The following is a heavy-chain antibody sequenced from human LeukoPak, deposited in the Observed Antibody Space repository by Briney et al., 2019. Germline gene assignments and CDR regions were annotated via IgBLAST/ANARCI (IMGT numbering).Heavy chain of an antibody. CDR3: ARDQNPIYCSSTSCYQRARYCSGGSCYLYYYGMDV. D-gene: IGHD2-15*01. V-gene: IGHV3-30-3*01. CDR2: ISYDGSNK. CDR1: GFTFSSYA. J-gene: IGHJ6*02. Sequence: GGSLRLSCAASGFTFSSYAMHWVRQAPGKGLEWVAVISYDGSNKYYADSVKGRFTISRDNSKNTLYLQMNSLRAEDTAVYYCARDQNPIYCSSTSCYQRARYCSGGSCYLYYYGMDVWGQGTTVTVSS.